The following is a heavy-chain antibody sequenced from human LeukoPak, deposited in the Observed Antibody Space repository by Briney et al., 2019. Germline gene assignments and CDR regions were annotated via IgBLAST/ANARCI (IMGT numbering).Heavy chain of an antibody. V-gene: IGHV4-34*01. J-gene: IGHJ4*02. CDR1: GGSFSGYY. CDR3: ARGITTVTPYYFDY. Sequence: SETLSLTCAVYGGSFSGYYWSWIRQPPGKGLEWIGEINNSGSTNYTPSLKSRVTIAVDTSKNQSSLKTSAVTAADTAVYYCARGITTVTPYYFDYWGQGTLVTVSS. CDR2: INNSGST. D-gene: IGHD4-17*01.